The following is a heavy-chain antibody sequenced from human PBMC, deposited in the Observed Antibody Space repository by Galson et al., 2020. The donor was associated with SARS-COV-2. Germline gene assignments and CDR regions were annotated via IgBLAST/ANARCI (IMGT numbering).Heavy chain of an antibody. D-gene: IGHD2-8*01. CDR3: ARDQEDIVPDGGMDV. Sequence: GGSLRLSCAASGFTFSSYGMHWVRQAPGKGLEWVAVIWYDGSNKYYADSVKGRFTISRDNSKNTLYLQMNSLRAEDTAVYYCARDQEDIVPDGGMDVWGQGTTVTVSS. CDR1: GFTFSSYG. J-gene: IGHJ6*02. V-gene: IGHV3-33*01. CDR2: IWYDGSNK.